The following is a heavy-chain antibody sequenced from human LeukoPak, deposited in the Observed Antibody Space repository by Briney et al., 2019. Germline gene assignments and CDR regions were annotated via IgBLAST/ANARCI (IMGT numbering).Heavy chain of an antibody. CDR2: ISNSGVSS. Sequence: GGSLRLSCAASGFTLSSYGMSWVRQVPGKGLEWVSGISNSGVSSFYAGSVKGRFTISRDNSKNTLYLQMNSLRGEDTAVYYCARGRYCNGGSCYFDSWGQGTLVTASS. J-gene: IGHJ4*02. D-gene: IGHD2-15*01. CDR3: ARGRYCNGGSCYFDS. V-gene: IGHV3-23*01. CDR1: GFTLSSYG.